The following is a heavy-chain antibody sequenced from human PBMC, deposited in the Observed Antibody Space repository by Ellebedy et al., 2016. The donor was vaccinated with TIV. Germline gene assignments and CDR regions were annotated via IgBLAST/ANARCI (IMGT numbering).Heavy chain of an antibody. Sequence: GSLRLSXAVYGGSFSGYYWSWIRQPPGKGLEWIGEINHSGSTNYNPSLKSRVTISVDTSKNQFSLKLSSVTAADTAVYYCARGHGIYDYWGQGTLVTVSS. J-gene: IGHJ4*02. D-gene: IGHD1-26*01. CDR3: ARGHGIYDY. CDR2: INHSGST. CDR1: GGSFSGYY. V-gene: IGHV4-34*01.